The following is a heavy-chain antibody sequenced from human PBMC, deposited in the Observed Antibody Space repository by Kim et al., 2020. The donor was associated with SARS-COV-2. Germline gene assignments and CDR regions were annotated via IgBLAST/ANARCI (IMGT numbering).Heavy chain of an antibody. CDR1: GGSISSYY. CDR3: YSATRAGDFVLVVFDY. Sequence: SETLSLTCTVSGGSISSYYWSWSRQRPGKGLEWVGNSNNCCSTNYYHSLKRRVTISVYTYTNQFSLKLSPMTAAATAASYYYSATRAGDFVLVVFDYCG. V-gene: IGHV4-59*13. J-gene: IGHJ4*01. CDR2: SNNCCST. D-gene: IGHD2-8*02.